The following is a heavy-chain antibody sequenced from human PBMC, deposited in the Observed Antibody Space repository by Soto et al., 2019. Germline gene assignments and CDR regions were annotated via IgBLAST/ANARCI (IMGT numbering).Heavy chain of an antibody. CDR1: GGSISSGGYY. J-gene: IGHJ5*02. D-gene: IGHD3-10*01. CDR2: IYYSGST. Sequence: QVQLQESGPGLVKPSQTLSLTCTVSGGSISSGGYYWSWIRQHPGKGLEWIGYIYYSGSTYYNTSLKSRVTISVDTSKNQFSLKLSSVTAADTAVYYCARTISFMVRGEGSWFDPWGQGTLVTVSS. V-gene: IGHV4-31*03. CDR3: ARTISFMVRGEGSWFDP.